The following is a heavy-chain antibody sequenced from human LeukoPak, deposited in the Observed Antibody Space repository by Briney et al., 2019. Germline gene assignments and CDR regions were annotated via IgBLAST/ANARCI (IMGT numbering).Heavy chain of an antibody. Sequence: SETLSLTCAVSGYSISSGYYWGWIRPPPGEGLEWIGSIYHSGSTYYNPSLKSRVTISVDTSKNQFSLKLSSVTAADTAVYYCARGGFGIAVAGRDYWGQGTLVTVSS. CDR3: ARGGFGIAVAGRDY. J-gene: IGHJ4*02. V-gene: IGHV4-38-2*01. CDR1: GYSISSGYY. D-gene: IGHD6-19*01. CDR2: IYHSGST.